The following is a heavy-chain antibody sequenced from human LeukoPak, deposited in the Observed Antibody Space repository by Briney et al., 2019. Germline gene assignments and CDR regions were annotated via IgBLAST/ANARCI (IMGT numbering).Heavy chain of an antibody. CDR1: GGSISSYY. CDR3: ARGCADYYDSSGYYSEYFQH. Sequence: SETLSLTCTVSGGSISSYYWSWIRQPPGKGLEWIGYIHYSGSTNYNPSLKSRVTISVDTSKNQFSLKLSSVTAADTAVYYCARGCADYYDSSGYYSEYFQHWGQGTLVTVSS. CDR2: IHYSGST. V-gene: IGHV4-59*01. J-gene: IGHJ1*01. D-gene: IGHD3-22*01.